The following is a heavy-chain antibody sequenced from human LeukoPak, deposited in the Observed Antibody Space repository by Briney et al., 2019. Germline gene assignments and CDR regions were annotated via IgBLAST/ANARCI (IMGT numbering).Heavy chain of an antibody. CDR2: INHSGGT. CDR1: GGSISSYY. Sequence: SETLSLTCAVYGGSISSYYWSWIRQPPGKGLEWIGEINHSGGTNYNPSLKSRVTISVDTSKNQFSLKLSSVTAADTAVYYCARQYYYDSSGYYRGQTQIDYWGQGTLVTVSS. D-gene: IGHD3-22*01. V-gene: IGHV4-34*01. J-gene: IGHJ4*02. CDR3: ARQYYYDSSGYYRGQTQIDY.